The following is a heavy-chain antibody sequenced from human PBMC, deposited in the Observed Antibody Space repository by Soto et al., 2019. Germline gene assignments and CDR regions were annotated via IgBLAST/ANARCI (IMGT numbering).Heavy chain of an antibody. Sequence: GASVKVSCKASGGTFSSYAISWVRQAPGQGLEWMGGIIPIFGTANYAQKFQGRVTITADESTSTAYMELSSLRSEDTAVYYCARDRRGDALYYYGMDVWGQGTTVTVSS. V-gene: IGHV1-69*13. J-gene: IGHJ6*02. D-gene: IGHD3-16*01. CDR1: GGTFSSYA. CDR2: IIPIFGTA. CDR3: ARDRRGDALYYYGMDV.